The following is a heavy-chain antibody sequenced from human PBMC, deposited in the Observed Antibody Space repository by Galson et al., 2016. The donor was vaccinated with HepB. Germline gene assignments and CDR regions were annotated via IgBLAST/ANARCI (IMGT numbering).Heavy chain of an antibody. V-gene: IGHV1-18*01. D-gene: IGHD1-26*01. J-gene: IGHJ6*02. CDR3: AREQEVGYGMDV. Sequence: SVKVSCKAFGGTFNSYIINWVRQAPGQGLEWMGWISTYNGNTNYAQKLQGRVTMTTDTSTATAYMELRSLRSDDTAVYYCAREQEVGYGMDVWGQGTTVTVSS. CDR2: ISTYNGNT. CDR1: GGTFNSYI.